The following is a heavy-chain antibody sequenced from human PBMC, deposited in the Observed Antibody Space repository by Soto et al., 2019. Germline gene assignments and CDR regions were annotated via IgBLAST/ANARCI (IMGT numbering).Heavy chain of an antibody. V-gene: IGHV4-34*01. Sequence: SETLSLTCAVYGGSFSGYYWSWIRQPPGKGLEWIGEINHSGSTNYNPSLKSRVTISVDTSKNQFSLKLSSVTAADTAVYYCARGPNRFGTLYYYYGMDVWGQGTTVT. CDR3: ARGPNRFGTLYYYYGMDV. D-gene: IGHD3-10*01. J-gene: IGHJ6*02. CDR1: GGSFSGYY. CDR2: INHSGST.